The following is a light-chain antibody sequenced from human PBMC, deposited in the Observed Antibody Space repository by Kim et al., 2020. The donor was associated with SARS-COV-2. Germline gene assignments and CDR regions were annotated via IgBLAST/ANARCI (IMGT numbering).Light chain of an antibody. J-gene: IGKJ2*01. CDR2: GAS. Sequence: CPGGRATLSCRAGQSVSSSYLAWYQQKPGQAPRLLIYGASSRATGIPDRFSGSGSGTDFTLTISRLEPEDFAVYYCQQYGSSPPYTFGQGTKLEI. V-gene: IGKV3-20*01. CDR1: QSVSSSY. CDR3: QQYGSSPPYT.